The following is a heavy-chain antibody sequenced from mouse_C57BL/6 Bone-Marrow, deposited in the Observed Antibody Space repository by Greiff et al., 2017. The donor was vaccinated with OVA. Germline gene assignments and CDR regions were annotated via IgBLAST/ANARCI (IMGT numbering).Heavy chain of an antibody. J-gene: IGHJ1*03. V-gene: IGHV5-9-1*02. CDR3: TRGGDEGNWYVDV. CDR2: ISSGGDYI. Sequence: EVMLVESGEGLVKPGGSLKLSCAASGFTFSSYAMSWVRQTPEKRLEWVAYISSGGDYIYYADTVTGRFTISRDNARNTLYLQMSSLKAEDTAMYYGTRGGDEGNWYVDVWGTGTTVTVSS. CDR1: GFTFSSYA.